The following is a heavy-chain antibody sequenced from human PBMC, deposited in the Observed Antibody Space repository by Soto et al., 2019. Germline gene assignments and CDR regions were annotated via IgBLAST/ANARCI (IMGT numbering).Heavy chain of an antibody. V-gene: IGHV4-4*07. CDR1: GVSLSSFY. Sequence: QVQLQESGPGLVRASETLSLSCTVSGVSLSSFYWNWVRQPAGGGLEWIGRVYVHGTTTYNPSLKGRSTRSLDPSKNQFCLNLRSVSAAGPALYFCAADTGGGARAFEYWGQGMLATVSS. CDR3: AADTGGGARAFEY. D-gene: IGHD3-16*01. J-gene: IGHJ4*02. CDR2: VYVHGTT.